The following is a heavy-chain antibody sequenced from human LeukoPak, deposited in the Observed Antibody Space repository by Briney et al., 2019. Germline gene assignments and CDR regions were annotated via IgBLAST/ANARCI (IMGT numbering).Heavy chain of an antibody. D-gene: IGHD3-10*01. J-gene: IGHJ4*02. Sequence: GGSLRLSCAASGFTFSDYYMSWIRQAPGKGLEWVSYISSSSGYTNYADSVKGRFSISRDNAKNSLYLQMNSLRAEDTAVYYCAGNLRGGIDYWGQGTLVTVSS. V-gene: IGHV3-11*03. CDR1: GFTFSDYY. CDR2: ISSSSGYT. CDR3: AGNLRGGIDY.